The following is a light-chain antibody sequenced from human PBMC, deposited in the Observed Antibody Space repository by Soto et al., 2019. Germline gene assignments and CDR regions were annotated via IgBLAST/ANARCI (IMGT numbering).Light chain of an antibody. CDR3: MQPLHTPPWK. CDR1: RSLLHKNGYNY. CDR2: MVS. Sequence: IAQFPLSLPVLTGKPVSVSFSSKRSLLHKNGYNYLDWYLQKPGQSPQLLIYMVSYRASGVPDRFSGSGSGTDFTLTISSVEAEDVGIYYCMQPLHTPPWKCGQGTKV. J-gene: IGKJ1*01. V-gene: IGKV2-28*01.